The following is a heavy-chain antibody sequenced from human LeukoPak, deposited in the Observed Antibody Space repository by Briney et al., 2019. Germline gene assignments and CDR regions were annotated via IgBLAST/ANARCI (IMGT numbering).Heavy chain of an antibody. CDR1: GFTFSSYA. V-gene: IGHV3-23*01. CDR2: ISGSGGST. J-gene: IGHJ6*03. CDR3: ARVAQMRHSAYYYYMDV. Sequence: GGSLRLSCAASGFTFSSYAMSWVRQAPGKGLEWVSAISGSGGSTYYADSVKGRFTISRDNSKNTLYLQMNSLRAEDTAVYYCARVAQMRHSAYYYYMDVWGKGTTVTISS. D-gene: IGHD2-15*01.